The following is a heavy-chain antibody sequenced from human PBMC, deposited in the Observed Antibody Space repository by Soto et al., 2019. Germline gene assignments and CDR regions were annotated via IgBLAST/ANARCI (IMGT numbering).Heavy chain of an antibody. CDR2: TYYRSKWYY. Sequence: SQTLSLTCAISGDSVSSDSAAWNWLRQSPSRGLEWLGRTYYRSKWYYDYAVSVEGRVTIRPDTSKNQFSLHLNSVTPEDTAVYYCARNPPSFAFDIWGQGTMVTVSS. J-gene: IGHJ3*02. CDR1: GDSVSSDSAA. V-gene: IGHV6-1*01. CDR3: ARNPPSFAFDI.